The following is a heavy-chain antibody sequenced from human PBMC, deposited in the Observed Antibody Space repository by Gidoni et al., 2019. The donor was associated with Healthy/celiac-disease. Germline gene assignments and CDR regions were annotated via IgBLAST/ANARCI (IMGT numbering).Heavy chain of an antibody. Sequence: QITLKEAGPTLVKPTQTLTLTCTFSGFSLSTSGVGVGWIRQPPGKALEWFALIYWDDDKRYSPSLKSRLTITKDTSKNQVVLTMTNMDPVDTATYYCALSSIYDYVWGSYRSWGQGTLVTVSS. J-gene: IGHJ4*02. V-gene: IGHV2-5*02. D-gene: IGHD3-16*02. CDR1: GFSLSTSGVG. CDR2: IYWDDDK. CDR3: ALSSIYDYVWGSYRS.